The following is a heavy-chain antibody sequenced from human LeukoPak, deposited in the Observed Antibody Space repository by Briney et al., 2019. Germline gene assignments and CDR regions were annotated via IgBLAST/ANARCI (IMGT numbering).Heavy chain of an antibody. CDR3: ARGGQRIRVVITTTIPFDY. J-gene: IGHJ4*02. V-gene: IGHV4-34*01. Sequence: SETLSLTCAVYGGSFSGYYRSWIRQPPGKGLEWIGEINHSGSTNYNPSLKSRVTISVDTSKNQFSLKLSSVTAADTAVYYCARGGQRIRVVITTTIPFDYWGQGTLVTVSS. CDR2: INHSGST. D-gene: IGHD3-22*01. CDR1: GGSFSGYY.